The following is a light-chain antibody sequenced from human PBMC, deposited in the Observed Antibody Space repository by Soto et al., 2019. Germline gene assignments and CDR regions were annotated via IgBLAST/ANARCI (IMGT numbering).Light chain of an antibody. Sequence: QSALAQPASVSGAPGQRVTIPCTGSSSNIGAGYDVHWYQQSPGTAPKLLIYASSIRPSGVPDRISGSKSGTSASLAISGLQAEDEADYYCHSYDNSLSGSRVFGGGTKVTVL. CDR1: SSNIGAGYD. V-gene: IGLV1-40*01. CDR3: HSYDNSLSGSRV. CDR2: ASS. J-gene: IGLJ3*02.